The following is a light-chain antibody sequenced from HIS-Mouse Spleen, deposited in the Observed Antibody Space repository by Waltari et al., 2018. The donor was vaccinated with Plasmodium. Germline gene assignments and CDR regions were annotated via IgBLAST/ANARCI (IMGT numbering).Light chain of an antibody. J-gene: IGLJ3*02. CDR2: RNN. V-gene: IGLV1-47*01. CDR1: ASHIGSTY. CDR3: AAWDDSLSGPV. Sequence: SVLTQPPSASATPGPRVTISCSASASHIGSTYVYWYPQLPGTAPKLLMHRNNQRPSGVPDRFSGSKSGTSASLAISGLRSEDEADYYCAAWDDSLSGPVFGGGTKLTVL.